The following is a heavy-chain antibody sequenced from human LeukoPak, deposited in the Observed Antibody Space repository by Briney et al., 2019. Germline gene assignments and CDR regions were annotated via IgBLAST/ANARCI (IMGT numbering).Heavy chain of an antibody. Sequence: GRSLRLSCVVSGFTVSSNYMSWVRQAPGKGLEWVSIIYSGGSTYYADSVKGRFTISRDNSKNILYLQMNSLRAEDTALYYCAIYGSTWPFDYWGQGTLVTVSS. CDR1: GFTVSSNY. J-gene: IGHJ4*02. CDR2: IYSGGST. V-gene: IGHV3-66*01. D-gene: IGHD6-13*01. CDR3: AIYGSTWPFDY.